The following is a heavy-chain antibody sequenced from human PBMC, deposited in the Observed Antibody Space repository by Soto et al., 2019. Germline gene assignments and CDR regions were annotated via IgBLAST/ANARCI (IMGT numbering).Heavy chain of an antibody. V-gene: IGHV3-23*01. D-gene: IGHD3-3*01. J-gene: IGHJ6*03. CDR2: ISGSGGST. CDR3: AKDLEPTIFGVVITLLGYMDV. Sequence: GGSLRLSCAASGFTFSSYAMSWVRQAPGKGLEWVSAISGSGGSTYYADSVKGRFTISRDNSKNTLYLQMNSLRAEDTAVYYCAKDLEPTIFGVVITLLGYMDVWGKGTTVTVSS. CDR1: GFTFSSYA.